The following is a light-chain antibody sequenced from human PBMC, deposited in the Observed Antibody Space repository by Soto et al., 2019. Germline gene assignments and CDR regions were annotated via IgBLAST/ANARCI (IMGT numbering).Light chain of an antibody. J-gene: IGKJ1*01. CDR3: QQYNNWPT. Sequence: EIVLTQSPDTLSLSPGERATLSCRASQRVSSDSLAWYQQQPGQAPRLLIYSTSNRATGIPDRFSGSGSGTDFTLTIRRLEPEDFAVYYCQQYNNWPTFGQGTKVDIK. V-gene: IGKV3-20*01. CDR2: STS. CDR1: QRVSSDS.